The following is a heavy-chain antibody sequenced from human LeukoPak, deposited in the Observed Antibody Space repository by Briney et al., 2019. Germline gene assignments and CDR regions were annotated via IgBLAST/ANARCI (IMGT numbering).Heavy chain of an antibody. V-gene: IGHV1-2*02. CDR1: GYTFTGYY. Sequence: ASVKVSCKASGYTFTGYYMHWVRQAPGQGLEWMGWTNPNSGGTNYAQKFQGRVTMTRDTSISTAYMELSRLRSDDTAVYYCARSLKTQSRYGSGSYDYYYGMDVWGQGTTVTVSS. D-gene: IGHD3-10*01. CDR2: TNPNSGGT. CDR3: ARSLKTQSRYGSGSYDYYYGMDV. J-gene: IGHJ6*02.